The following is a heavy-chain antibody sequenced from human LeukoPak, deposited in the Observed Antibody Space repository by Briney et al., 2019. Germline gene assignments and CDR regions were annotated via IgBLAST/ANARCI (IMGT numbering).Heavy chain of an antibody. J-gene: IGHJ4*02. V-gene: IGHV1-69*04. CDR2: IIPIPGIA. D-gene: IGHD1-26*01. CDR1: GGTFSSYA. CDR3: ATFGGSYLFDY. Sequence: SVKASCKASGGTFSSYAISWVRQAPGQGLEWMGRIIPIPGIANYAQKFQGRVTITADKSTSTAYMELSSLRSEDTAVYYCATFGGSYLFDYWGQGTLVTVSS.